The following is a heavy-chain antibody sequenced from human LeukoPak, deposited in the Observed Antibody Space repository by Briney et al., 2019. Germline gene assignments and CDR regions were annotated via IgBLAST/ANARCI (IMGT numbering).Heavy chain of an antibody. J-gene: IGHJ4*02. CDR3: AKDGPQSEYQPLGSSDY. D-gene: IGHD2-2*01. CDR2: ISYDGSNE. CDR1: GFTFSSYG. V-gene: IGHV3-30*02. Sequence: GGSLRLSCAASGFTFSSYGMHWVRQAPGKGLEWVAFISYDGSNENIADSVKGRFIISRDNSKNTLYLQMNSLRAEDTALYYCAKDGPQSEYQPLGSSDYWGQGTLVTVSS.